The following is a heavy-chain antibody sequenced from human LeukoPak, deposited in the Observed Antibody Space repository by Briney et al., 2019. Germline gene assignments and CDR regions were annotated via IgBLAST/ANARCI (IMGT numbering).Heavy chain of an antibody. D-gene: IGHD5-24*01. CDR2: INPNSGGT. V-gene: IGHV1-2*02. Sequence: GASVKVSCKASGYTFTGYYMHWGRQAPGQGLEWMGWINPNSGGTNYAQKFQGRVTMTRDTSISTAYMELSRLRSDDTAVYYCARDRGWLQSYYYYYYMDVWGKGTTVTISS. CDR3: ARDRGWLQSYYYYYYMDV. J-gene: IGHJ6*03. CDR1: GYTFTGYY.